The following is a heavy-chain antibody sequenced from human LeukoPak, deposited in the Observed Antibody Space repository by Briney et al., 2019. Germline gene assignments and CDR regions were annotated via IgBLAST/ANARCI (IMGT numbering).Heavy chain of an antibody. Sequence: SETLSLTCTVSGGSISSSSYYWGWIRQPPAKGLAWIGSIYYSGSAYYNPSLKSRVTISVDTSKNQFSLKLSSVTAADTAVYYCASRGAYYDSSGYYFAYWGQGTLVTVSS. CDR1: GGSISSSSYY. J-gene: IGHJ4*02. V-gene: IGHV4-39*01. CDR2: IYYSGSA. D-gene: IGHD3-22*01. CDR3: ASRGAYYDSSGYYFAY.